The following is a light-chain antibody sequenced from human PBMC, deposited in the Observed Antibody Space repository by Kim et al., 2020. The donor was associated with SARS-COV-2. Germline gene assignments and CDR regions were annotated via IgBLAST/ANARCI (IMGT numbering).Light chain of an antibody. CDR1: SIGSKS. V-gene: IGLV3-21*04. J-gene: IGLJ2*01. Sequence: SYVVTQPPSVSVAPGRTARITCGGNSIGSKSVHWYQQMPGQAPVLVISYDSDRPSGIPERFSGSNSGNMATLTISRVEAGDEADYYCQVWDSSSDHRVVFGGGTQLTVL. CDR2: YDS. CDR3: QVWDSSSDHRVV.